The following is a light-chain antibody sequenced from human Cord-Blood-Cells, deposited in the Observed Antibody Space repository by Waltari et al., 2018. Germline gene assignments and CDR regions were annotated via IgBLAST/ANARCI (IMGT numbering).Light chain of an antibody. CDR2: DVS. CDR3: SSYTSSSTPVV. CDR1: SLHDGGDNN. J-gene: IGLJ2*01. V-gene: IGLV2-14*01. Sequence: QSALTQPSSVSGSPVQSTTLPCPGTSLHDGGDNNVSWSQQHPGKAPKLMIYDVSNRHAGVSNRFSGSKSGNTASLTISGLQAEDEADYYCSSYTSSSTPVVFGGGTKLTVL.